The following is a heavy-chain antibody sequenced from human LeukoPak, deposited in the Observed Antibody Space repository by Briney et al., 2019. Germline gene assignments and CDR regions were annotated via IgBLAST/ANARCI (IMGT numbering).Heavy chain of an antibody. J-gene: IGHJ6*03. Sequence: GGSLTLSCAASGFTFGSVWMNWVRQAPGKGLEWVSYISSSGSTIYYADSVKGRFTISRDNAKNSLYLQMNSLRAEDTAVYYCAREANRGRHYYYMDVWGKGTTVTVSS. V-gene: IGHV3-48*04. D-gene: IGHD1-14*01. CDR3: AREANRGRHYYYMDV. CDR2: ISSSGSTI. CDR1: GFTFGSVW.